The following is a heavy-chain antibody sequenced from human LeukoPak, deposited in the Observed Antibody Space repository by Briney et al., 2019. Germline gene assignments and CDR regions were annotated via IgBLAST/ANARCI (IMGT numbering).Heavy chain of an antibody. V-gene: IGHV3-74*01. CDR2: INTDGTVT. CDR3: ARGRYDVLAGYQPPYFDY. J-gene: IGHJ4*02. D-gene: IGHD3-9*01. Sequence: GGSLRLSCAASGFTFSKYWMLWVRQAPGKGLESVSRINTDGTVTTYADSVKGRFTVSRDNAKDSLYLQMNSLRAEDTAVYYCARGRYDVLAGYQPPYFDYWGQGTLVTVSS. CDR1: GFTFSKYW.